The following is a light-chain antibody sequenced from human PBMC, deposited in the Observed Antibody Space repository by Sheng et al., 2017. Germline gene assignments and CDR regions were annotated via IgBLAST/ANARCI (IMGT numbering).Light chain of an antibody. CDR2: AAS. CDR3: QQTYDTVWT. CDR1: RGIDIW. V-gene: IGKV1-12*01. J-gene: IGKJ1*01. Sequence: DIQLTQSPSAMSPSVGDRVTLTCRASRGIDIWLAWYQQKPGKAPELLIYAASTSQSGVPSRFSGSGSGTDFTLTISSLQPEDFAAYYCQQTYDTVWTFGQGTKVEVK.